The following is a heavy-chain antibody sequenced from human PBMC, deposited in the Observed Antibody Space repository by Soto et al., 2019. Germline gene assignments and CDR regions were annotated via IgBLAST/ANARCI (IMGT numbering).Heavy chain of an antibody. J-gene: IGHJ6*03. CDR2: ITPSGGST. CDR1: GYTFTSYY. D-gene: IGHD3-3*01. CDR3: ASGFGGVDYYYYYMDV. Sequence: QVQLVQSGAEVKKPGASVKVSCKASGYTFTSYYMHWVRQAPGQGLEWMGIITPSGGSTSYAQKFQGRVTMTRDTSTSTVYMELSSLRSEDTAVYYCASGFGGVDYYYYYMDVWGKGTTVTVSS. V-gene: IGHV1-46*03.